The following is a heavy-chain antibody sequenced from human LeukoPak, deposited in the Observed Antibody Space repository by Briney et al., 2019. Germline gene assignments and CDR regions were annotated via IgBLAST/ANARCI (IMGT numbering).Heavy chain of an antibody. V-gene: IGHV3-21*01. J-gene: IGHJ1*01. D-gene: IGHD2-21*02. CDR1: GFTFSDYT. Sequence: GGSLRLSCAAFGFTFSDYTMNWVRQAPGKGLEYVSSISGSSRHIYYADSVKGRFTISRDNTKSSLYLQMNSLRVEDMAVYYCARGYCGGDCYGDWGQGTLVTVSS. CDR3: ARGYCGGDCYGD. CDR2: ISGSSRHI.